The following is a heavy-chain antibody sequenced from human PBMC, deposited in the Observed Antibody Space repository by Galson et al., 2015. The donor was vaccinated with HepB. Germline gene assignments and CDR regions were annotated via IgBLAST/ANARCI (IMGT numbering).Heavy chain of an antibody. CDR2: IIPIFGTA. CDR3: AREHSSHYYDSSGYYYVSAFDI. V-gene: IGHV1-69*13. CDR1: GGTFSSYA. D-gene: IGHD3-22*01. Sequence: SVKVSCKASGGTFSSYAISWVRQAPGQGLEWMGGIIPIFGTANYAQKFQGRVTITADESTSTAYMELSSLRSEDTAVYYCAREHSSHYYDSSGYYYVSAFDIWGQGTMVTVSS. J-gene: IGHJ3*02.